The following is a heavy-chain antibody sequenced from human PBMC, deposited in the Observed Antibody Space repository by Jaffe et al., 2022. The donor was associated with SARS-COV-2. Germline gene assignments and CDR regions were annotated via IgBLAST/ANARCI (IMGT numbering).Heavy chain of an antibody. Sequence: QLQLQESGPGLVKPSETLSLSCTVSGDSISGSAYYWWDWMRQPPGKGLEWIGTIHHTGVTSYNPPLKSRVTMSVDTSKNQFSLKLTSVTAADTAVYYCAGHKGQKNWFDPWGQGTLVTVSS. CDR1: GDSISGSAYY. CDR3: AGHKGQKNWFDP. J-gene: IGHJ5*02. V-gene: IGHV4-39*01. CDR2: IHHTGVT.